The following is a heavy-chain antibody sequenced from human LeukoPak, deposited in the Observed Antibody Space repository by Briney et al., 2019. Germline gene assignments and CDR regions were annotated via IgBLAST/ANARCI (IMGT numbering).Heavy chain of an antibody. J-gene: IGHJ3*02. CDR3: ARYSSSWPDAFDI. V-gene: IGHV4-34*01. CDR1: GGSFSGYY. CDR2: INSSGST. Sequence: SETLSLTCGIYGGSFSGYYWNWIRQPPGKGLEWIGEINSSGSTNYNPSLKSRVTISVDTSKIQFSLKLNSVTAADTAVYYCARYSSSWPDAFDIWGLGTIVTVSS. D-gene: IGHD6-13*01.